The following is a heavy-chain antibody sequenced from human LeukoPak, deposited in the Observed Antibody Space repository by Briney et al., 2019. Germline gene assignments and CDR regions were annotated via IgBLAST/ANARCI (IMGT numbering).Heavy chain of an antibody. D-gene: IGHD4-17*01. J-gene: IGHJ4*02. CDR2: IYTSGST. V-gene: IGHV4-61*02. Sequence: PSETLSLTCTVSGGSISSGSYYWSWIRQPAGKGLEWIGRIYTSGSTNYNPSLKSRVTISVDTSKNQFSLKLSSVTAADTAVYYCARNEYGDPTGDYWGQGTLVTVSS. CDR3: ARNEYGDPTGDY. CDR1: GGSISSGSYY.